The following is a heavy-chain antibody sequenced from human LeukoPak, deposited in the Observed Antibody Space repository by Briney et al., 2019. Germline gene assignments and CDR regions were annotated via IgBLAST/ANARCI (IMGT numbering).Heavy chain of an antibody. CDR1: GYTFTGYY. CDR2: INPNSGGT. J-gene: IGHJ4*02. V-gene: IGHV1-2*02. D-gene: IGHD3-10*01. CDR3: ARGYGSGMKVVTAVPRYYFDY. Sequence: ASVKVSCKASGYTFTGYYMHWVRQAPGQGLEWMGWINPNSGGTNYAQKFQGGVTMTRDTSISTAYMELSRLRSDDTAVYYCARGYGSGMKVVTAVPRYYFDYWGQGTLVTVSS.